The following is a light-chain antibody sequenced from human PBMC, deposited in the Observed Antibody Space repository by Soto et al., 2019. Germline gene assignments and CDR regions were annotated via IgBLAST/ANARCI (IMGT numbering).Light chain of an antibody. V-gene: IGKV3-15*01. CDR1: QSVSSK. CDR2: GAS. CDR3: QQYEKRPT. Sequence: EIVMTQSPATLSVSPGERATLSCRASQSVSSKLAWYQQEPGQAPRLLIYGASTRATGIPARFSGSGSGTEFTLTISSLQSEDFAIYYCQQYEKRPTFGQGTKVEIK. J-gene: IGKJ1*01.